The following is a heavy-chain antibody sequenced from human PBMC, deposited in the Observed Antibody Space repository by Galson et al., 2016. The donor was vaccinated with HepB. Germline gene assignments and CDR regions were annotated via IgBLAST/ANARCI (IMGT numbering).Heavy chain of an antibody. CDR1: GDSISSGDYC. Sequence: TLSLTCSVSGDSISSGDYCWTWIRQPPGKDIEWIGHISHTGNTYYSPSLKSRVIMSMDRSRNQFSLHLRSVIAADTALYYCARGPLILRGYGDLVSYFYYWGRGVLVAVSS. J-gene: IGHJ4*02. D-gene: IGHD4-17*01. CDR3: ARGPLILRGYGDLVSYFYY. CDR2: ISHTGNT. V-gene: IGHV4-30-2*01.